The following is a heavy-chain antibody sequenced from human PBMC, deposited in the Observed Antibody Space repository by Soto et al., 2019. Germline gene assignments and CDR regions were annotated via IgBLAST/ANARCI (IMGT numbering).Heavy chain of an antibody. CDR3: AKDQVPEIVGGVGF. CDR1: GFTFSTNG. V-gene: IGHV3-23*01. CDR2: IGASGANI. Sequence: EVQLLESGGGLVQPGGSLTLSCAASGFTFSTNGMNWVRQAPGKGLEWVSCIGASGANIYYADSVKGRFAISRDNAQNTVYLQMNSLRDEDTATYYCAKDQVPEIVGGVGFWGQGTLVIVSS. D-gene: IGHD2-15*01. J-gene: IGHJ1*01.